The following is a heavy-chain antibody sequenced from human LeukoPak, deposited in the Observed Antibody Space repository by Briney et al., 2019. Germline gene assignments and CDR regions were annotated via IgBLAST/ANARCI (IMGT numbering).Heavy chain of an antibody. D-gene: IGHD3-22*01. Sequence: PGGSLRLSCAASGFTFTSYYMHWVRQAPGKGLEWVAFISPDGSIGNYADSVKGRFTISRDNSKNTVYLQINSLRPEDTALYHCPKDDHYDTSGHGWVFDIWGQKTVVTVSS. J-gene: IGHJ3*02. CDR3: PKDDHYDTSGHGWVFDI. V-gene: IGHV3-30*18. CDR2: ISPDGSIG. CDR1: GFTFTSYY.